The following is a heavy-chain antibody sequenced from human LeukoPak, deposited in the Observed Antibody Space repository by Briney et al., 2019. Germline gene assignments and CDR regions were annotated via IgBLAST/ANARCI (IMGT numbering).Heavy chain of an antibody. CDR3: APSYYGSGSFDY. CDR2: IYYSGST. V-gene: IGHV4-39*01. Sequence: SETLSLTCTVSGDSISSSIYYWGWIRQPPGKGLERIGSIYYSGSTYYNPSLKSRVTISVDTSKNQFSLKLSSVTASDTAVYYCAPSYYGSGSFDYWGQGTLVSVSS. D-gene: IGHD3-10*01. CDR1: GDSISSSIYY. J-gene: IGHJ4*02.